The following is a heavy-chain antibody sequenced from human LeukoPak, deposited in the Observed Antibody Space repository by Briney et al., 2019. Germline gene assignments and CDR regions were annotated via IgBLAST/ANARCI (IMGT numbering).Heavy chain of an antibody. CDR2: IKQDGSEK. D-gene: IGHD1-26*01. J-gene: IGHJ4*02. Sequence: GGSLRLSCAASGFTFSSYWMSWVRQAPGKGLEWAANIKQDGSEKYYVDSVKGRFTISRDNAKNSLYLQMNSLRAEDTAVYYCARDRVGATRYYFDYWGQGTLITVSS. CDR1: GFTFSSYW. V-gene: IGHV3-7*01. CDR3: ARDRVGATRYYFDY.